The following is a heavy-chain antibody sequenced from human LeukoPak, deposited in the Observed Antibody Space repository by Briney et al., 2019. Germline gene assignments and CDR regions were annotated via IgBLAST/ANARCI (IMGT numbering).Heavy chain of an antibody. Sequence: SVKVSCKASGYTFTGYYMHWVRQAPGQGLEWMGGIIPIFGTANYAQKFQGRVTITADESTSTAYMELSSLRSEDTAVYYCARVRAAAGMGYYFDYWGQGTLVTVSS. J-gene: IGHJ4*02. V-gene: IGHV1-69*13. CDR1: GYTFTGYY. D-gene: IGHD6-13*01. CDR2: IIPIFGTA. CDR3: ARVRAAAGMGYYFDY.